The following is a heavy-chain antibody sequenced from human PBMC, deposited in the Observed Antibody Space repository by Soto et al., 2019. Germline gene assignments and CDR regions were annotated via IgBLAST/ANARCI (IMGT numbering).Heavy chain of an antibody. D-gene: IGHD3-22*01. Sequence: PGGSRRRSWAASGFTFGSFAMHWVRQAPGKGLEWVAAMSYDGGNNHYADSVRGRFTISRDNYKNTPYLQMNSLRAEDTAVYYCARDPDSSGYYVFDYWGRGTLVTVSS. V-gene: IGHV3-30-3*01. CDR3: ARDPDSSGYYVFDY. J-gene: IGHJ4*02. CDR1: GFTFGSFA. CDR2: MSYDGGNN.